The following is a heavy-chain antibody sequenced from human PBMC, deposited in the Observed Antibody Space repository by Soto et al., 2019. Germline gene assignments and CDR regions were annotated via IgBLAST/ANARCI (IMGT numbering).Heavy chain of an antibody. CDR3: AMDRLGGAYDWWH. D-gene: IGHD3-3*01. J-gene: IGHJ4*02. V-gene: IGHV3-66*01. Sequence: EVQLVESGGGLVQPGGSLRLSCAASGFSVSSFYMTWVRQAPGKGLEWVSVISSDGSTNYADSVKGRFTISRDNSKNTLNLKMNSLRAEDTAVYYCAMDRLGGAYDWWHGGQGTLVTVSS. CDR1: GFSVSSFY. CDR2: ISSDGST.